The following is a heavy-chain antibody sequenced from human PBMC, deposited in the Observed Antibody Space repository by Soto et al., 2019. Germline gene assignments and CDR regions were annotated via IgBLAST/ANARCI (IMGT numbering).Heavy chain of an antibody. Sequence: SETLSLTCTVSGGSISSGGYYWSWIRQHPGKGLEWIGYIYYSGSTYYNPSLKSRVTISVDTSKNQFSLKLSSVTAADTAVYYCARVIGFYDILTGYYTALFDYWGQGTLVTVSS. CDR1: GGSISSGGYY. CDR3: ARVIGFYDILTGYYTALFDY. J-gene: IGHJ4*02. CDR2: IYYSGST. V-gene: IGHV4-31*03. D-gene: IGHD3-9*01.